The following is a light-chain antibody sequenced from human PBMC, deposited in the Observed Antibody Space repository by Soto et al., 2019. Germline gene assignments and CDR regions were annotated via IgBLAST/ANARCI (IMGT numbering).Light chain of an antibody. CDR2: EDN. CDR3: GSWDSSLSTVV. CDR1: RSNFGKNF. V-gene: IGLV1-51*01. Sequence: QSVLTQPSSVSAAPRQTVTISCSGSRSNFGKNFVSWYQQLPGTAPKLLIYEDNKRLSGIPDRFSGSKSGTSATLGVTGLQTGDEGDYYCGSWDSSLSTVVFGGGTQLTVL. J-gene: IGLJ2*01.